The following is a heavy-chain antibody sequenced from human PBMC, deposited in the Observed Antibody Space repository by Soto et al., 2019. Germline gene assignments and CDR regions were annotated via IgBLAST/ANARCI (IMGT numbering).Heavy chain of an antibody. CDR2: IYYSGST. J-gene: IGHJ2*01. V-gene: IGHV4-31*03. CDR3: ARGNIVLMVYARRSMWYFDL. D-gene: IGHD2-8*01. CDR1: GGSISSGGYY. Sequence: QVQLQESGPGLVKPSQTLSLTCTVSGGSISSGGYYWSWIRQHPGKGLEWIGYIYYSGSTYYNPSLKSRVTISVDTSKNQFSLKLSSVTAADTAVYYCARGNIVLMVYARRSMWYFDLWGRGTLVTVSS.